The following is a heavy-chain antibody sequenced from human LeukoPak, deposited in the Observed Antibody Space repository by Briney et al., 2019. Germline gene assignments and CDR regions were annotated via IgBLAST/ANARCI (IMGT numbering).Heavy chain of an antibody. J-gene: IGHJ4*02. D-gene: IGHD6-13*01. V-gene: IGHV4-31*03. CDR2: TYYSGST. Sequence: SETLSLTCTVSGGSISSGGYYWSWIRQHPGKGLEWIGYTYYSGSTYYNPSLKSRVTISVDTSKNQFSLKLSSVTAADTAVYYCAREGTIAAAGSPIDYWGQGTLVTVSS. CDR1: GGSISSGGYY. CDR3: AREGTIAAAGSPIDY.